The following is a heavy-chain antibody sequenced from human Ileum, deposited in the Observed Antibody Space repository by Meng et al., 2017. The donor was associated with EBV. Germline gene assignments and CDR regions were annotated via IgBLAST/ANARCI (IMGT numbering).Heavy chain of an antibody. CDR1: GGSISRSDW. J-gene: IGHJ4*02. CDR2: TSHSGST. CDR3: ASSDYYRSDY. Sequence: VQLPESGHGLVKPSETLSLTCAVSGGSISRSDWWSWVRQPPGKGLEWIGETSHSGSTNYSPSLKSRVTISLDKSKNQLSLKLNSVTAADTAVYYCASSDYYRSDYWGQGTLVTVSS. D-gene: IGHD3-22*01. V-gene: IGHV4-4*02.